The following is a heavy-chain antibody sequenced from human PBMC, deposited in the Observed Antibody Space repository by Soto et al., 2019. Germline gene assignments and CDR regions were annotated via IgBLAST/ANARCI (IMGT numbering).Heavy chain of an antibody. Sequence: QVQLVQSGAEVKKPGSSVKVSCKASGGTFSSYTISWVLQAPGQGLEWMGRIIPILGIANYAQKFQGRVTITADKSTSTAYMELSSLRSEYTAVYYCARDWDHGYFDLWGRGTLVTVSS. D-gene: IGHD1-26*01. V-gene: IGHV1-69*08. CDR2: IIPILGIA. J-gene: IGHJ2*01. CDR3: ARDWDHGYFDL. CDR1: GGTFSSYT.